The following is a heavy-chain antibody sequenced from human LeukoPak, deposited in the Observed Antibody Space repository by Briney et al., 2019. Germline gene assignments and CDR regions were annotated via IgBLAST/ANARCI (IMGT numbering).Heavy chain of an antibody. CDR1: GGSINSYY. CDR3: ARVTGYMTEDYFDY. V-gene: IGHV4-59*01. J-gene: IGHJ4*02. D-gene: IGHD6-13*01. CDR2: IYYSEST. Sequence: PSETLSLTCTVSGGSINSYYWSWIRQPPGKGLEWIGYIYYSESTNYNPSLKSRVTISVDTSKNQFSLRLSSVTAADTAVYYCARVTGYMTEDYFDYWGQGTLITVSS.